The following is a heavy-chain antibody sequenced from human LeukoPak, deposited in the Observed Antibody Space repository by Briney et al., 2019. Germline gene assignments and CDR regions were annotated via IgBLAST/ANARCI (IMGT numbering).Heavy chain of an antibody. J-gene: IGHJ4*02. D-gene: IGHD3-10*01. CDR3: AREGFGELSHFDY. V-gene: IGHV4-59*01. CDR2: IYYSGST. Sequence: SETLSLTCTVSGGSISSYYWSWIRQPPGKGLEWIGYIYYSGSTNYNPSLKSRVTISVDTSKNQFSLKLSSVTAADTAVYYCAREGFGELSHFDYWGQGTLVTVSS. CDR1: GGSISSYY.